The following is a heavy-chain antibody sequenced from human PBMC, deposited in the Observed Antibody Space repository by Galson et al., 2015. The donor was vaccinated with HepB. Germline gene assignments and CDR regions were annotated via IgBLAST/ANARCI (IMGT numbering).Heavy chain of an antibody. J-gene: IGHJ5*02. CDR1: GASISSSLSY. D-gene: IGHD5-18*01. Sequence: SETLSLTCTVSGASISSSLSYWVWIRQPPEKGLEWIGSIYYTGNTYYKSSPKSRVTISADMSKNQFSLKVNSVTAADTAVYYCARAAGDSSTYANDSWGQGTLVTVSS. CDR3: ARAAGDSSTYANDS. CDR2: IYYTGNT. V-gene: IGHV4-39*07.